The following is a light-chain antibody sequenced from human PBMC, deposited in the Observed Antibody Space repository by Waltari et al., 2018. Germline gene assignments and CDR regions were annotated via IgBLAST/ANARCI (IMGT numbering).Light chain of an antibody. CDR3: MIWHSSTWV. CDR1: SGINVATYS. Sequence: QAVLTQPSSLSASPGASASLTSTLRSGINVATYSIHWYQQKPGSPPQYPLRYKSESDKQQGSGVPSRFSGSKDASANSGILLISGLQSEDEADYYCMIWHSSTWVFGGGTKLTVL. V-gene: IGLV5-45*02. CDR2: YKSESDK. J-gene: IGLJ3*02.